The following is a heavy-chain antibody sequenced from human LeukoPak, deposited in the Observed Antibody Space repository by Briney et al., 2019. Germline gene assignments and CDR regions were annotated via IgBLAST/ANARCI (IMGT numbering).Heavy chain of an antibody. J-gene: IGHJ5*02. Sequence: GGSLRLSCAASGFTFSNAWMSWVRQAPGKGLEWVGRIKSKTDGGTTDYAAPVKGRFTISRDDSKNTLYLQMNSLKTEDTAVYYCTTDKYDSSGYYYGVAWFDPWGQGTLVTVSS. D-gene: IGHD3-22*01. CDR3: TTDKYDSSGYYYGVAWFDP. CDR1: GFTFSNAW. CDR2: IKSKTDGGTT. V-gene: IGHV3-15*01.